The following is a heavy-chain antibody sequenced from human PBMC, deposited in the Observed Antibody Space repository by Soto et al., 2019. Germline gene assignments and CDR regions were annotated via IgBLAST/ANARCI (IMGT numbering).Heavy chain of an antibody. J-gene: IGHJ4*02. CDR2: IIPLFGTT. V-gene: IGHV1-69*06. D-gene: IGHD5-18*01. Sequence: QVQLVQSGAEVKKPGSSVKISCKTSGDSFKNYAIGWVRQVPGQGLEWTGSIIPLFGTTNYVRIFEGRVTITADKSTTTVYMELGSLRSEDTAVYYCARLDSTMITFDYWGQGTLVTVSS. CDR1: GDSFKNYA. CDR3: ARLDSTMITFDY.